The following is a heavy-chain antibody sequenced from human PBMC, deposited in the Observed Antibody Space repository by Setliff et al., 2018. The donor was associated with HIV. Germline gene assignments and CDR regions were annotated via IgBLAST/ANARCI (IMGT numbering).Heavy chain of an antibody. CDR1: RFTFSSYS. V-gene: IGHV3-21*04. D-gene: IGHD6-19*01. CDR3: AKEAVAGRDLDY. Sequence: GGSLRLSCAASRFTFSSYSTNWVRQAPGKGLEWVSSITSSSSYKYYADSVKGRFTISRDNAKNSLYLQMTSLRTEDTAFYYCAKEAVAGRDLDYWGQGTLVTVSS. CDR2: ITSSSSYK. J-gene: IGHJ4*02.